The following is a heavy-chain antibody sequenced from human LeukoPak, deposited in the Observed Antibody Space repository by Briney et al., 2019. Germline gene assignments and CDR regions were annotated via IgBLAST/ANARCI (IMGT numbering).Heavy chain of an antibody. CDR2: IYPGDSDT. Sequence: GESLKISCKSSGYSYTSYWIGWVRQMPGKGLEWMGIIYPGDSDTRYSRSFQGQVTISADKSLRTAYLQWRSLKASDTGIYFCARLGGPHSPFDNWGQGTRVTVSS. D-gene: IGHD2-15*01. CDR3: ARLGGPHSPFDN. CDR1: GYSYTSYW. J-gene: IGHJ4*02. V-gene: IGHV5-51*01.